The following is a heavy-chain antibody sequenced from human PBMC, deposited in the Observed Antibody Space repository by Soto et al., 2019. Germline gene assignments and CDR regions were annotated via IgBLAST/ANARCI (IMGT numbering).Heavy chain of an antibody. CDR2: ISYTGTT. CDR3: ARQPTVTTTRRFFDS. D-gene: IGHD4-17*01. Sequence: SETLSLTCTVSGSSISEENHLTCIRQSPAKGLEWIGYISYTGTTYYNPSLKSRVTISGDTSKNQFSLRMASVTAADTAVYYCARQPTVTTTRRFFDSWGQGSLVTVSS. CDR1: GSSISEENH. V-gene: IGHV4-30-4*01. J-gene: IGHJ4*02.